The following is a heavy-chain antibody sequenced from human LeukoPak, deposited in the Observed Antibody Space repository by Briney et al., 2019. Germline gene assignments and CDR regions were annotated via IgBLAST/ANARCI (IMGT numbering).Heavy chain of an antibody. Sequence: SQTLSLTCAISGDSVSSNSAAWTWIRQSPSRGLEWLGRTYYRSKWYNDYAVSVKSRITINPDTSKNQFSLQLNSVTPEDTAVYYCARGLVVAAAFGFYYYYGMDVWGQGTTVTVSS. CDR1: GDSVSSNSAA. CDR2: TYYRSKWYN. V-gene: IGHV6-1*01. CDR3: ARGLVVAAAFGFYYYYGMDV. D-gene: IGHD6-13*01. J-gene: IGHJ6*02.